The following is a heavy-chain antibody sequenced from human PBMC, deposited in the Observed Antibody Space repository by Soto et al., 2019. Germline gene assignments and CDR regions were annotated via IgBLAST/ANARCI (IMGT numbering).Heavy chain of an antibody. CDR2: ISAYNGNT. CDR3: ARVRVPLWSSRFIPPWVQHYYGMDV. D-gene: IGHD3-16*01. V-gene: IGHV1-18*01. CDR1: GYTFTSYG. J-gene: IGHJ6*02. Sequence: ASVKVSCKASGYTFTSYGISWVRQAPGQGLEWMGWISAYNGNTNYAQKLQGRVTMTTDTSTSTAYMELRSLRSDDTAVYYCARVRVPLWSSRFIPPWVQHYYGMDVWGQGTTVTVSS.